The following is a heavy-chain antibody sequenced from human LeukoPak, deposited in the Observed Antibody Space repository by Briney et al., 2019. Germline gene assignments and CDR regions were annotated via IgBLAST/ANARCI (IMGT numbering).Heavy chain of an antibody. V-gene: IGHV4-38-2*01. CDR2: IFHSGST. CDR1: GYSINNGHY. CDR3: ARGRTPDIPLAGTGFDFDY. D-gene: IGHD6-19*01. J-gene: IGHJ4*02. Sequence: SETLSLTCVVSGYSINNGHYWGWIRQPAGEGVEWVGSIFHSGSTYRNPSLKGRVIISVDTSKKQFYLNLSSVTAADTAVYFCARGRTPDIPLAGTGFDFDYWGQGTLVTVSS.